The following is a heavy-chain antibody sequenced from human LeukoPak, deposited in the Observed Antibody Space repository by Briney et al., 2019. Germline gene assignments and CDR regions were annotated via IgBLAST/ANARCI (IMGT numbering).Heavy chain of an antibody. CDR1: GGSISNGGYS. V-gene: IGHV4-30-4*07. D-gene: IGHD3-3*01. CDR2: ISYSGST. J-gene: IGHJ4*02. CDR3: ARGVVITGLDY. Sequence: SETLSLTCAVSGGSISNGGYSWSWIRQPPGKGLEWIGYISYSGSTYYHPSLKSRVTISVDTSKSQFSLMLTSVTAADTAVYYCARGVVITGLDYWGQGTLVTVSS.